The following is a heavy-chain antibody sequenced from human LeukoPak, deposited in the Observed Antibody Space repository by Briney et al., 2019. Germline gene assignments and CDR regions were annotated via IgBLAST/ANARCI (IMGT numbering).Heavy chain of an antibody. D-gene: IGHD5-12*01. CDR3: ASTSIIRGYDHDQYY. CDR1: GFTFGSYG. J-gene: IGHJ4*02. V-gene: IGHV3-33*01. CDR2: IWYDGSNK. Sequence: GGSLRLSCAASGFTFGSYGMHWVRQAPGKGLEWVAVIWYDGSNKYYADSVKGRFTISRDNSKNTLYPQMNSLRAEDTAVYYCASTSIIRGYDHDQYYWGQGTLVTVSS.